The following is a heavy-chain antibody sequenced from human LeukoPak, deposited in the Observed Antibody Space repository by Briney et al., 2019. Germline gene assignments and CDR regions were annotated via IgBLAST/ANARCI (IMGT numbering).Heavy chain of an antibody. CDR1: GYTFTSYG. J-gene: IGHJ6*02. CDR3: ARERLLPGPYYYYGMDV. D-gene: IGHD2-15*01. CDR2: ISAYNGNT. V-gene: IGHV1-18*01. Sequence: ASVKVSCKAAGYTFTSYGSSWVRQAPGQGLEWMGWISAYNGNTNYAQKLQGRVTMTTDTSTSTAYMELSRLRSDGTAVYYCARERLLPGPYYYYGMDVWGQGTTVTVSS.